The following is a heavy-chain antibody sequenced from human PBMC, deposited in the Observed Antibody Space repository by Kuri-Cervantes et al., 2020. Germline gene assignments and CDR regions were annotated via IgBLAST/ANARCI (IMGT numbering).Heavy chain of an antibody. Sequence: GSLRLSCNVSGDSISIGHYYWSWIRQPPGKGLEWIGYIYYSGSTNYNPSLKSRVTISVDTSKNQFSLKLSSVTAADTAVYYCARLYCSGGSCYHLDYWGQGTLVTVSS. J-gene: IGHJ4*02. V-gene: IGHV4-61*01. CDR1: GDSISIGHYY. CDR3: ARLYCSGGSCYHLDY. CDR2: IYYSGST. D-gene: IGHD2-15*01.